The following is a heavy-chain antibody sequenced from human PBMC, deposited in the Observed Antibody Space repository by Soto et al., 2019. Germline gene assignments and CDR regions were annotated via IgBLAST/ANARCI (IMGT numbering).Heavy chain of an antibody. J-gene: IGHJ6*02. CDR3: ARINGYCTTTSCYGMDV. CDR1: GGSISSGGYS. Sequence: SETLSLTCAVSGGSISSGGYSWTWIRQPPGGGLEWIGYISHGGSTYYNPSLKSRVTISVDRSKNQFSLKLNSVAAADTAVYYCARINGYCTTTSCYGMDVWGQGTTVTVSS. V-gene: IGHV4-30-2*01. D-gene: IGHD2-2*03. CDR2: ISHGGST.